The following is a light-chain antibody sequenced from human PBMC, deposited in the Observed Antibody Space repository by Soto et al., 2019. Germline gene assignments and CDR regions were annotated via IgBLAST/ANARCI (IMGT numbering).Light chain of an antibody. J-gene: IGLJ1*01. V-gene: IGLV2-14*01. CDR3: SSYSSSSTLFV. CDR2: EVS. CDR1: TGDVGAYKY. Sequence: QSVLTQPASVSGSPGKSITISCPGPTGDVGAYKYVSWYQQHPGKAPKVMIYEVSNRPSGVSNRFSGSKSGNTASLTISGLQAEDEADYFCSSYSSSSTLFVFGTGTKVTVL.